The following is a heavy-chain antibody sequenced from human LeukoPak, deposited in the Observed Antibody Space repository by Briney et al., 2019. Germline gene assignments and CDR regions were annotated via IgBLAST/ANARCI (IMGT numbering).Heavy chain of an antibody. V-gene: IGHV1-46*01. CDR1: GYTFTSYY. D-gene: IGHD1-26*01. CDR2: INPSGGST. J-gene: IGHJ4*02. Sequence: ASVKVSCKASGYTFTSYYMHWVRQAPGQGLEWMGIINPSGGSTSYAQKFQGGVTMTRDTSTSTVYMELSSLRSEDTAVYYCALSGSYFGGVDYWGQGTLVTVSS. CDR3: ALSGSYFGGVDY.